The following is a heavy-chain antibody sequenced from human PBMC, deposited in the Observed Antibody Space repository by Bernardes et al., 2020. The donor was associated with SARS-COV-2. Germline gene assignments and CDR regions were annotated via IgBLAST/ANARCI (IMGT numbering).Heavy chain of an antibody. Sequence: LSPTRTGYGGSLSGYYWGLIRPPPGKGLEWIGEIHHSGSTIYNPSLKRRVTISLDTSKNQFSLKLSSVTAADTAVYYCASGATAPAGNFYGMDVWGQGTTVTVSS. CDR3: ASGATAPAGNFYGMDV. V-gene: IGHV4-34*01. CDR1: GGSLSGYY. J-gene: IGHJ6*02. D-gene: IGHD6-13*01. CDR2: IHHSGST.